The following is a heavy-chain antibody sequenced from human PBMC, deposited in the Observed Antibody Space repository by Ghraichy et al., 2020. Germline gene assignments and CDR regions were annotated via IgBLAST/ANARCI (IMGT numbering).Heavy chain of an antibody. D-gene: IGHD1-1*01. CDR3: ARTVQLERLYYCYGMDV. V-gene: IGHV1-8*02. CDR1: GYTFISYD. Sequence: ASVKVSCKASGYTFISYDINWVRQATGQGLEWMGWMNPNSGNTGYAQKFQGRVTMTRNTSISTAYMELSSLRSEDTAVYYCARTVQLERLYYCYGMDVWGQGTKFTVSS. J-gene: IGHJ6*02. CDR2: MNPNSGNT.